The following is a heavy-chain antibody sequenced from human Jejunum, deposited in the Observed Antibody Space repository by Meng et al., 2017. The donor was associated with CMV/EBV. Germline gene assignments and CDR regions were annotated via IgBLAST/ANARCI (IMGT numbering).Heavy chain of an antibody. CDR3: AKDIDSGDYFYGMDV. CDR2: VSWDGGTT. J-gene: IGHJ6*02. CDR1: GFTFDDYA. V-gene: IGHV3-43D*03. Sequence: GFTFDDYALPWVRQVPGRGLEWVSLVSWDGGTTYYADSVKGRFTISRDNRKNSLHLQMNSLRVEDTAFYYCAKDIDSGDYFYGMDVWGQGTTVTVSS.